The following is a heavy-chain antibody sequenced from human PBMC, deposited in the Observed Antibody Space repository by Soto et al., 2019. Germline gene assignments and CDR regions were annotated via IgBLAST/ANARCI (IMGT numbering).Heavy chain of an antibody. Sequence: PSETLSLTCAVFGVSFRGYYWTRIRQPPGTGLEWIGEINHSGSTNYNPPLKSRVTISVDTSKNQFSLKLTSVTAADTAVYYCARDKITGLFDYWGQGTLVTVSS. D-gene: IGHD2-8*02. CDR2: INHSGST. V-gene: IGHV4-34*01. CDR3: ARDKITGLFDY. J-gene: IGHJ4*02. CDR1: GVSFRGYY.